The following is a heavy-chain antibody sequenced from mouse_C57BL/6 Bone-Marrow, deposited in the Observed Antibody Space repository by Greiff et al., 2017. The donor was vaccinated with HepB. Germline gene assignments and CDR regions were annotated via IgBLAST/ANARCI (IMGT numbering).Heavy chain of an antibody. CDR3: ARAPYYGYDGGDYAMDY. Sequence: QVQLQQPGAELVKPGASVKLSCKASGYTFTTYPIEWMKQNHGKSLEWIGNFHPYNDDTKYNEKFKGKATLTVEKSSSTVYLELSRLTSDDSAVYYCARAPYYGYDGGDYAMDYWGQGTSVTVSS. J-gene: IGHJ4*01. CDR1: GYTFTTYP. D-gene: IGHD2-9*01. CDR2: FHPYNDDT. V-gene: IGHV1-47*01.